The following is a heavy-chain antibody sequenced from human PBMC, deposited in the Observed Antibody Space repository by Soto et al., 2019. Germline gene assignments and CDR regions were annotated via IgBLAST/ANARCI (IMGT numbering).Heavy chain of an antibody. CDR2: INAGNGNT. J-gene: IGHJ3*02. CDR3: ARDPCSGGICYSSAFDI. V-gene: IGHV1-3*01. CDR1: GYTFTSYA. Sequence: QVQLVQSGAEVRKPGASVTVSCKASGYTFTSYAMHWVRQAPGQRLECMGWINAGNGNTKYSQKFQGTVTITRDTSANTAYMELISLTSEDSAVYYCARDPCSGGICYSSAFDIWGQGTMVTVSS. D-gene: IGHD2-15*01.